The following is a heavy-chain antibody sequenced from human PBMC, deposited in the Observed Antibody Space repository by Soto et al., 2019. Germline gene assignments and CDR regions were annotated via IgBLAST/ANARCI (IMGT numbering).Heavy chain of an antibody. CDR2: INPSGGST. CDR1: GYTFTSYY. D-gene: IGHD1-20*01. Sequence: QGQLVQSGAEVKKPGASVKVSCKASGYTFTSYYMHWVRQAPGQGLEWLGLINPSGGSTSYAQKFQGRVTMTRDTSTSTVYIELSSLRSEDTAVYYCAGCWANWNDACYYYMDGWGKGTTVTVSS. J-gene: IGHJ6*03. CDR3: AGCWANWNDACYYYMDG. V-gene: IGHV1-46*03.